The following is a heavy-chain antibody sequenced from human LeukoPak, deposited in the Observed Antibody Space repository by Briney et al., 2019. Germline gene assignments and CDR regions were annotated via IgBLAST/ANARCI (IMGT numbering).Heavy chain of an antibody. CDR3: ARRAYYDTSGYYPTSGYFDL. CDR1: GGSIFSYY. CDR2: IYPNGIT. Sequence: SETLSLTCTVSGGSIFSYYWNWIRQTPGKGLEWIGYIYPNGITSYNPSLRSRGTTSIATSKNQFSLRLRSVTAADTAIYYCARRAYYDTSGYYPTSGYFDLWGRGTLVTVSS. V-gene: IGHV4-4*08. J-gene: IGHJ2*01. D-gene: IGHD3-22*01.